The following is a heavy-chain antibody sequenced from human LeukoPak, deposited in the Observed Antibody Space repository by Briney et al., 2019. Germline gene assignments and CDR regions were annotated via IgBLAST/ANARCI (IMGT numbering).Heavy chain of an antibody. J-gene: IGHJ4*02. CDR2: ISGCGGRT. Sequence: GVSLRLSCAASGFTFSSYAMIWVRQAPGKGLEWVSAISGCGGRTYYGDSVKGRFTISRDNPKNTLYLQMNSLRAEDTAIYYCAILFRDYWGQGTLVTVSS. CDR3: AILFRDY. V-gene: IGHV3-23*01. CDR1: GFTFSSYA.